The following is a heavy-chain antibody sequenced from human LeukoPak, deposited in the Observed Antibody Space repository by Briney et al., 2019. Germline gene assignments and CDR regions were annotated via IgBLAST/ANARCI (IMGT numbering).Heavy chain of an antibody. D-gene: IGHD6-19*01. V-gene: IGHV4-34*01. CDR1: GGSFSGYY. CDR2: INHSGST. J-gene: IGHJ4*02. CDR3: ARGIAVAGDRYYFDY. Sequence: SETLSLTCAVYGGSFSGYYWSWIRQPPGKRLEWIGEINHSGSTNYNPSLKSRVTISVDTSKNQFSLKLSSVTAADTAVYYCARGIAVAGDRYYFDYWGQGTLVTVSS.